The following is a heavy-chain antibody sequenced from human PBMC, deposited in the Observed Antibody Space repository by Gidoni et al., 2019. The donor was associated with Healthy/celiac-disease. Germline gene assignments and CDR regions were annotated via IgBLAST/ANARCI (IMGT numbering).Heavy chain of an antibody. D-gene: IGHD3-22*01. CDR1: GFTFSDYY. CDR3: AREYYYDSSGYYAPAY. V-gene: IGHV3-11*05. J-gene: IGHJ4*02. CDR2: ISSSSSYT. Sequence: QVQLVESGGGLVKPGGSLRLSCAASGFTFSDYYMSWIRQAPGKGLEWVSYISSSSSYTNYADAVKGRFTISRDNAKNSLYLQMNSLRAEDTAVYYCAREYYYDSSGYYAPAYWGQGTLVTVSS.